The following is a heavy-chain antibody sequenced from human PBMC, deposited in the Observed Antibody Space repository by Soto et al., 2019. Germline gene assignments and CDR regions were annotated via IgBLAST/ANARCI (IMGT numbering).Heavy chain of an antibody. V-gene: IGHV4-39*01. CDR1: GGSISSSSYY. D-gene: IGHD6-19*01. CDR2: IYYSGST. CDR3: ARHSRRWLVHDGARGDYYYYGMDV. Sequence: QLQLQESGPGLVKPSETLSLTCTVSGGSISSSSYYWGWIRQPPGKGLEWIGSIYYSGSTYYNPPLKSRVTISVDTSKNQFSLKLSSVTAADTAVYYCARHSRRWLVHDGARGDYYYYGMDVWGQGTTVTVSS. J-gene: IGHJ6*02.